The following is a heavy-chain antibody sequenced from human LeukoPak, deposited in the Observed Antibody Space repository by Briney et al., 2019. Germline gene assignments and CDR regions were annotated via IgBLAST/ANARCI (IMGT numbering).Heavy chain of an antibody. V-gene: IGHV1-8*01. J-gene: IGHJ4*02. Sequence: ASVKVSCKASGYTFSSYDINWVRQATGQGLEWVGWMNPNNGNTGYAQKFQGRVTMTRNTSISTAYMELSSLTSEDTAVYYCARRVAGVDCWDQGTLVTVSS. CDR1: GYTFSSYD. D-gene: IGHD6-19*01. CDR3: ARRVAGVDC. CDR2: MNPNNGNT.